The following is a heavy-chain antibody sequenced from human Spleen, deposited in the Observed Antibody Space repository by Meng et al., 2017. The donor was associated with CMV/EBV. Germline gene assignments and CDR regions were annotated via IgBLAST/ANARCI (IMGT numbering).Heavy chain of an antibody. CDR3: ARTKYYDFGSGYYPLLDASDI. CDR2: ISHSGST. Sequence: SETLSLTCTVSGGSISSHYWSWIRQPPGKGLEWLGYISHSGSTNYNPFLKRRVTISVDTSKNQFSLKLTSVTAADTAMYYCARTKYYDFGSGYYPLLDASDILGQGTLVTVSS. D-gene: IGHD3-3*01. CDR1: GGSISSHY. J-gene: IGHJ3*02. V-gene: IGHV4-59*11.